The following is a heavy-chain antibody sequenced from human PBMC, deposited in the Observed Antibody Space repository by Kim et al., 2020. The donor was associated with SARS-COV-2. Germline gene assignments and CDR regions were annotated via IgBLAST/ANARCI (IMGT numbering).Heavy chain of an antibody. J-gene: IGHJ4*02. V-gene: IGHV3-21*01. CDR1: GFTFSSYS. CDR3: ARFRHRVVILDY. Sequence: GGSLRLSCAASGFTFSSYSMNWVRQAPGKGLEWVSSISSSSSYTYYADSVKGRFTISRDNSKNSLYLQMNSLRAEDTAVYYCARFRHRVVILDYWGQGTLVTVSS. D-gene: IGHD2-21*01. CDR2: ISSSSSYT.